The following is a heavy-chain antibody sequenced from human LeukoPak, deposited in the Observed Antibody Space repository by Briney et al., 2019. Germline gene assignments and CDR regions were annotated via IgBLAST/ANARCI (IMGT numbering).Heavy chain of an antibody. CDR2: IYYSGST. Sequence: SETLSLTCTVSGGSISSYYWNWIRQPPGKGLEWIGYIYYSGSTNYNPSLKSRVTISLDTSKNQFSLKLSSVTAADTAVYYCARDRIDYYGSGSYYRGFDPWGQGTLVTVSS. D-gene: IGHD3-10*01. CDR1: GGSISSYY. V-gene: IGHV4-59*01. CDR3: ARDRIDYYGSGSYYRGFDP. J-gene: IGHJ5*02.